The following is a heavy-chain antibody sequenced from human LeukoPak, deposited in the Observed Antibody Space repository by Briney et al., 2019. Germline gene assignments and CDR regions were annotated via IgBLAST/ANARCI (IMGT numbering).Heavy chain of an antibody. Sequence: GGSLRLSCAASGFTFSYYSMNWVRQAPGKGLEWVSYISSSGSTIYYADSVKGRFTISRDNAKNSLYLQMNSLRAEDTAVFYCARDYPIAAAGTVGPIDYWGQGTLVTVSS. CDR3: ARDYPIAAAGTVGPIDY. CDR2: ISSSGSTI. V-gene: IGHV3-48*04. D-gene: IGHD6-13*01. J-gene: IGHJ4*02. CDR1: GFTFSYYS.